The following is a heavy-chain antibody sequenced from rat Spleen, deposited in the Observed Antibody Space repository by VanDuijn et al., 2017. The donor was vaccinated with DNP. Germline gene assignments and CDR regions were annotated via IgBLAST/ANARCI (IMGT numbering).Heavy chain of an antibody. V-gene: IGHV5-25*01. CDR3: ARRPTTAPDY. J-gene: IGHJ2*01. CDR2: ISTSGGST. CDR1: GFTFSNYD. Sequence: EVQLVESGGGLVQPGRSLKLSCAASGFTFSNYDMAWVRQAPTKGLEWVASISTSGGSTYYRDSVKGRFTVSRDNAKSTLYLQMDSLRSEDTATYYCARRPTTAPDYWGQGVMVTVSS. D-gene: IGHD1-11*01.